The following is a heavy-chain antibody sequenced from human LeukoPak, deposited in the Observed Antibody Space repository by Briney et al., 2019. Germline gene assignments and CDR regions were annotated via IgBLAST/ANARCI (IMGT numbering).Heavy chain of an antibody. V-gene: IGHV1-69*13. CDR3: ASGGSDGYSYGIDY. CDR2: IIPIFGTA. J-gene: IGHJ4*02. Sequence: SVKVSCKASGYTFTSYYMHWVRQAPGQGLEWMGGIIPIFGTANYAQKFQGRVTITADESTSTAYMELSSLRSEDTAVYYCASGGSDGYSYGIDYWGQGTLVTVSS. CDR1: GYTFTSYY. D-gene: IGHD5-18*01.